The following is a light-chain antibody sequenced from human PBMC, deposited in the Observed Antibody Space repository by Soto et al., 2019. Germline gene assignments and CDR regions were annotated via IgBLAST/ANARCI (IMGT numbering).Light chain of an antibody. J-gene: IGKJ2*01. CDR3: QQYGSSLYT. CDR2: GAS. CDR1: QSVSSSH. Sequence: EIVLTQSPGTLSLSPGERATVSCRASQSVSSSHLAWYQQKPGQAPRLLIYGASNRATGIPDRFSGGGSGTDFTRTTSRLEPEDFALYYCQQYGSSLYTFGQGTKLEIK. V-gene: IGKV3-20*01.